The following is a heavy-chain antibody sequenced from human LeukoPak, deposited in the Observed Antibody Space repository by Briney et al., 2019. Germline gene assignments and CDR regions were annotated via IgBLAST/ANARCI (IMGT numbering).Heavy chain of an antibody. J-gene: IGHJ6*03. CDR2: ISAYNGNT. V-gene: IGHV1-18*01. D-gene: IGHD4-11*01. CDR1: GYTFTSYG. CDR3: ARYSNFLRYCYYMDV. Sequence: ASVKVSCKASGYTFTSYGISWVRQAPGQGLEWMGWISAYNGNTNYAQKLQGRVTMTTDTSTSTAYMELRSLRSDDTAVYYCARYSNFLRYCYYMDVWGKGTTVTVSS.